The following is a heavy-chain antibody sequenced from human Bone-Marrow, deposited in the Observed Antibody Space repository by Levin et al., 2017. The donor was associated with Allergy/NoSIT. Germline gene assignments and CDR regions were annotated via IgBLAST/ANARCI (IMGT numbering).Heavy chain of an antibody. CDR2: VYYSGST. J-gene: IGHJ6*02. Sequence: LSCTVSGGSVSTASYYWSWIRQSPGKGLEWIGHVYYSGSTNYNPSLNSRVTISVDMSKNEFSLKLHSVTAADTAVYYCARDLIVVVPADVGLQYYHGLDVWGRGTTVTVSS. D-gene: IGHD2-2*01. CDR1: GGSVSTASYY. V-gene: IGHV4-61*01. CDR3: ARDLIVVVPADVGLQYYHGLDV.